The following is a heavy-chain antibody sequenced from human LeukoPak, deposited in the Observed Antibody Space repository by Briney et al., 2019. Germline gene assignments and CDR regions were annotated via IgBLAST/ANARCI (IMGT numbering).Heavy chain of an antibody. D-gene: IGHD1-26*01. J-gene: IGHJ5*02. V-gene: IGHV3-48*04. CDR3: TGPVLGASAS. CDR2: ISSSGSGSII. CDR1: GLTITSYT. Sequence: GGSLRLSCAASGLTITSYTMNWVRQAPGKGLEWVSYISSSGSGSIIYYADSVKGRFTISRDNAKNSLYLQMNSLRAEDTAVYYCTGPVLGASASWGQGTLVTVSS.